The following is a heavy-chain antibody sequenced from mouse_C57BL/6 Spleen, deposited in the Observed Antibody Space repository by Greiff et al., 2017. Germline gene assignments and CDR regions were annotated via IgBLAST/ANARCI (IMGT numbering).Heavy chain of an antibody. CDR3: ASICYYDYDNAY. Sequence: QVQLQQPGAELVKPGASVKLSCKASGYTFTSYWMHWVKQRPGQGLEWIGMIHPNSGSTNYNEKFKSKATLTVDKSSSTAYMQLSSLTSEDSAVYYCASICYYDYDNAYWGQGTLVTVSA. D-gene: IGHD2-4*01. V-gene: IGHV1-64*01. CDR1: GYTFTSYW. CDR2: IHPNSGST. J-gene: IGHJ3*01.